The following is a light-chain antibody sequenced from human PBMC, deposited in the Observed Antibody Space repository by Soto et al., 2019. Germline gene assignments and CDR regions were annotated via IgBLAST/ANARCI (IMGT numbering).Light chain of an antibody. Sequence: QSALTQPASVSGSPGQSITISCTGTSSDVGAYNFVSWHQQHPGKAPKLMIYKVYDRPSGISYRFSGSKSGNTASLTISGLEGEDEADYYYSVYTLSRTDVFGTGTK. CDR1: SSDVGAYNF. J-gene: IGLJ1*01. V-gene: IGLV2-14*01. CDR3: SVYTLSRTDV. CDR2: KVY.